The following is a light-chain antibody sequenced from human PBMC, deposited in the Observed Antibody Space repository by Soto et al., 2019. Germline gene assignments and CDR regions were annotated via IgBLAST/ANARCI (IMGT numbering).Light chain of an antibody. CDR1: SSNIGAGYD. CDR3: QSYDSSLSGSGV. J-gene: IGLJ2*01. Sequence: QSVLTQPPSVSGAPGQRVTISCTGSSSNIGAGYDVHWYQQFPGTAPKLLIHGNNNRPSGVPDRFSGSKSGTSASLAITGLQAEDEADYYCQSYDSSLSGSGVFGGGTKLTVL. V-gene: IGLV1-40*01. CDR2: GNN.